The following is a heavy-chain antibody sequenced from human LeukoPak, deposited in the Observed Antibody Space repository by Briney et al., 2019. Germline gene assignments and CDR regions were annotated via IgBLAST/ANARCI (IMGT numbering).Heavy chain of an antibody. CDR2: IYYSGST. V-gene: IGHV4-59*08. CDR3: ARQEGGIVGPY. D-gene: IGHD1-26*01. J-gene: IGHJ4*02. Sequence: SENLSLTCTVSGGSISSYYWSWIRQPPGKGLEWIGYIYYSGSTNYNPSLKSRVTMSVDTSKNQFSLKLNSVTVADTAVYYCARQEGGIVGPYWGQGTLVTVSS. CDR1: GGSISSYY.